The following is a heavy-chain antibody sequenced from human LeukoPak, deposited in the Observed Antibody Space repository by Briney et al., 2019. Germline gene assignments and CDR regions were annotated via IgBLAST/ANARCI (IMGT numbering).Heavy chain of an antibody. V-gene: IGHV3-23*01. Sequence: GGSLRLSCAASGFTFSSYAMSWVRQAPGKGLEWVSAISGSGGSTYYADSVKGRFTISRDNSKNTLYLQMNSLRGEDTAVYYCARDRVTIVRGALDSYYFDYWGQGTLVTVSS. CDR2: ISGSGGST. CDR1: GFTFSSYA. CDR3: ARDRVTIVRGALDSYYFDY. J-gene: IGHJ4*02. D-gene: IGHD3-10*01.